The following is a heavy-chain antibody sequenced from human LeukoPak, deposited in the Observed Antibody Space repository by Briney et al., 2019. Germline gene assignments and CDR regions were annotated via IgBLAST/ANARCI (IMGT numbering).Heavy chain of an antibody. J-gene: IGHJ4*02. CDR2: IYYSGGT. CDR1: GGSISSGGYY. D-gene: IGHD6-19*01. V-gene: IGHV4-31*03. Sequence: SETLSLTCTVSGGSISSGGYYWSWIRQHPGKGLEWIGYIYYSGGTYYNPSLKSRVTISVDTSKNQFSLKLSSVTAADTAVYYCARRDIAVAGTFDYWGQGTLVTVSS. CDR3: ARRDIAVAGTFDY.